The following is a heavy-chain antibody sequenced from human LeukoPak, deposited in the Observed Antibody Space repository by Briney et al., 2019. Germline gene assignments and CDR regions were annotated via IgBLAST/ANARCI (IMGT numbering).Heavy chain of an antibody. CDR3: ARAQHDYGDYVDY. CDR2: INHSGST. V-gene: IGHV4-34*01. Sequence: SETLSLTCAVYGVSFSGYYWSWIRQPPGKGLEWSGEINHSGSTNYNPSLKSRVTISVDTSKNQFSLKLSSVTAADTAVYYCARAQHDYGDYVDYWGQGTLVTVSS. D-gene: IGHD4-17*01. CDR1: GVSFSGYY. J-gene: IGHJ4*02.